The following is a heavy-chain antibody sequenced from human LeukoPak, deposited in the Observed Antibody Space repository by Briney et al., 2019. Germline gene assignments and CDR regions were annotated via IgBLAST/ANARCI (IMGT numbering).Heavy chain of an antibody. D-gene: IGHD3-16*02. V-gene: IGHV3-30*02. Sequence: PPGGSLRLSCAAPGFPFNYYNIHWVRQAPGKGLEWVAFMRNDGSEIHYADSVKSRFTISRDNSKNSLYLQMNSLRVEDTAVYFCAKDGGRYRFDYWGQGTLVTVSS. CDR1: GFPFNYYN. J-gene: IGHJ4*02. CDR3: AKDGGRYRFDY. CDR2: MRNDGSEI.